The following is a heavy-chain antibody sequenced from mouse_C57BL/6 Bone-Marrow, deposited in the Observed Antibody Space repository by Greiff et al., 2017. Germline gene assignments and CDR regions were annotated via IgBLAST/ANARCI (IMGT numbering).Heavy chain of an antibody. CDR3: ARSPYYYGSSLWFAY. CDR2: IWTGGGT. V-gene: IGHV2-9-1*01. J-gene: IGHJ3*01. D-gene: IGHD1-1*01. CDR1: GFSLTSYA. Sequence: VQGVESGPGLVAPSQSLSITCTVSGFSLTSYAISWVRQPPGKGLEWLGVIWTGGGTNYNSALKSRLSISKDNSKSQVFLKMNSLQTDDTARYYCARSPYYYGSSLWFAYWGQGTLVTVSA.